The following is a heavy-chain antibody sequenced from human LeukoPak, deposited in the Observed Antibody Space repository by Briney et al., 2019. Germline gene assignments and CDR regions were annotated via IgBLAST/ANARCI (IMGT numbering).Heavy chain of an antibody. J-gene: IGHJ3*01. CDR3: VKDIQLST. D-gene: IGHD5-24*01. CDR1: GFNFITAA. V-gene: IGHV3-23*01. Sequence: GGSLRLSCAASGFNFITAAMTWVRQAPGKGLEWVSLIGSSGGSTYYADSVKGRFTISRDNFNHTLSLQMNSQRVEDTAIYYCVKDIQLSTWGLGTMVTVSS. CDR2: IGSSGGST.